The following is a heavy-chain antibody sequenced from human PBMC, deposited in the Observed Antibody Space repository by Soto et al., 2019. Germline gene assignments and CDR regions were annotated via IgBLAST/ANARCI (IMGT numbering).Heavy chain of an antibody. V-gene: IGHV1-2*02. J-gene: IGHJ4*02. D-gene: IGHD1-26*01. CDR3: ARDLPIVGTTTWDY. CDR1: GYTFTGYY. Sequence: QVQLVQSGAEVKKSGASVMVSCKASGYTFTGYYIHWVRHTPGQGLEWMGWINPNNGGTNYVQKFQGRVIMTRDTSISTAYMELRRLTSDDTAVYYCARDLPIVGTTTWDYWGQGTLVTVSS. CDR2: INPNNGGT.